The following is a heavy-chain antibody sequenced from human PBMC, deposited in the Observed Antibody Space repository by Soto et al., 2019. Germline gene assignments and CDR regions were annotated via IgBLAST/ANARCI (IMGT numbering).Heavy chain of an antibody. CDR2: ISYDGSNK. CDR1: GFTFSSYA. V-gene: IGHV3-30*09. CDR3: AREGSGGSLHPGVY. D-gene: IGHD2-15*01. J-gene: IGHJ4*02. Sequence: QVQLVESGGGVVQPGRSLRLSCAASGFTFSSYAMHWVRQAPGKGLEWVAFISYDGSNKYYADSVKGRFAISRDNSKNTLYLQMNSLRTEDTAVYYCAREGSGGSLHPGVYWCQGTLVTVSS.